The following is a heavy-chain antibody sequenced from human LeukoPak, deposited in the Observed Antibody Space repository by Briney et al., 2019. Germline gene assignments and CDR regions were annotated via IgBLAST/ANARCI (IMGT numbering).Heavy chain of an antibody. V-gene: IGHV3-74*01. J-gene: IGHJ4*02. CDR3: AMIAVAGPPDH. CDR2: INTDGSST. CDR1: GFTFSSYW. D-gene: IGHD6-19*01. Sequence: GGSLRLSCAASGFTFSSYWMHWVRQAPGKGLVWVSRINTDGSSTSYADSVKGRFTISRDNAKNTLYLQMNSLRAEDTDVYYCAMIAVAGPPDHWGQGTLVTVSS.